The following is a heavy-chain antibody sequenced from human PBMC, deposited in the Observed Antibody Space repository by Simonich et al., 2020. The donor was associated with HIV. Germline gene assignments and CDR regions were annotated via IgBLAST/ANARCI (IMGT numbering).Heavy chain of an antibody. CDR1: GGSFSGYY. V-gene: IGHV4-34*01. D-gene: IGHD3-10*01. Sequence: QVQLQQWGAGLLKPSETLSLTCAVYGGSFSGYYWNWIRQPPGKGLEWIGEINHRGRTNHNPSLRRRVTISVDTSKNQFSLKLSSVTAADTAVYYCARVHGVVWFGAILPLWGQGTLVTVSS. J-gene: IGHJ4*02. CDR2: INHRGRT. CDR3: ARVHGVVWFGAILPL.